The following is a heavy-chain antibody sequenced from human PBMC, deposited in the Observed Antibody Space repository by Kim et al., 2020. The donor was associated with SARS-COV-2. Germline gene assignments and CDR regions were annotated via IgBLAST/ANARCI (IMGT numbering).Heavy chain of an antibody. V-gene: IGHV4-4*07. D-gene: IGHD6-19*01. CDR1: GGSFSSYH. CDR2: IHASGRT. J-gene: IGHJ4*02. Sequence: SETLSLICTVSGGSFSSYHWSWIRQSAGKGLEWIGRIHASGRTNYNPSLKSRLTMSVDTSKHQMSLKLSSVTAADTAMYYWARQVPGADRRFDYWGQGILVTVSS. CDR3: ARQVPGADRRFDY.